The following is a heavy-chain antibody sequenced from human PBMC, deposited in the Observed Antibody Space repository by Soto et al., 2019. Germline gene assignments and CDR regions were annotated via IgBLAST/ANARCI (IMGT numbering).Heavy chain of an antibody. CDR3: ARDSGVVPAENYFDY. CDR2: IYYSGST. J-gene: IGHJ4*02. CDR1: GGSISSGGYY. D-gene: IGHD2-2*01. Sequence: PSETLSLTCTVSGGSISSGGYYWSWIRQHPGKGLEWIGYIYYSGSTYYNPSLKSRVTISVDTSKNQFSPKLSSVTAADTAVYYCARDSGVVPAENYFDYWGQGTLVTVSS. V-gene: IGHV4-31*03.